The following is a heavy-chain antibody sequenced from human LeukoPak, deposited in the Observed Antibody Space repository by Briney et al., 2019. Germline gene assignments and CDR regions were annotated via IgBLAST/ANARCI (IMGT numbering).Heavy chain of an antibody. J-gene: IGHJ3*02. Sequence: PSETLSLTCTVSGGSISSSSYYWGWIRQPPGKGLEWIGSIYYSGSTYYNPSLKSRVTISVDTSKNQFSLKLSSVTAADTAVYYCARGLGYCSGGSCYVLGSVAFDIWGQGTMVTVSS. V-gene: IGHV4-39*07. CDR2: IYYSGST. CDR1: GGSISSSSYY. CDR3: ARGLGYCSGGSCYVLGSVAFDI. D-gene: IGHD2-15*01.